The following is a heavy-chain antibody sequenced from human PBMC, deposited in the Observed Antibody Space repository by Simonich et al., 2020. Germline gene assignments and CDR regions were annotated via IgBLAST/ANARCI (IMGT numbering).Heavy chain of an antibody. V-gene: IGHV3-23*01. Sequence: EVQLLESGGGLVQPGGSLRLSCAASGFTFSSYAMSWVRQAPGKGLGWVSAIRGSVGSTYYEDAGKGRFTISRDNSKKTLYLQMNSLRAEDTAVYYCAKRSGVSITGTFDYWGQGTLVTVSS. CDR1: GFTFSSYA. D-gene: IGHD1-7*01. CDR3: AKRSGVSITGTFDY. J-gene: IGHJ4*02. CDR2: IRGSVGST.